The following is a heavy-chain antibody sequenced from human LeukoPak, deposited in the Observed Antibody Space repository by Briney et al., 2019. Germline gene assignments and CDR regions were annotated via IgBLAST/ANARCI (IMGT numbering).Heavy chain of an antibody. Sequence: SDTLSLTCTVSGGSTSGYYWSWIRRPPGRGLEYIGFVYYIGTTNYNPSLKSRVTISLDTSKNQFSLNLRYVTAADTAVYYCARLGSKYGADAFDIWGQGTMVSVSS. D-gene: IGHD4/OR15-4a*01. CDR2: VYYIGTT. V-gene: IGHV4-59*07. CDR1: GGSTSGYY. CDR3: ARLGSKYGADAFDI. J-gene: IGHJ3*02.